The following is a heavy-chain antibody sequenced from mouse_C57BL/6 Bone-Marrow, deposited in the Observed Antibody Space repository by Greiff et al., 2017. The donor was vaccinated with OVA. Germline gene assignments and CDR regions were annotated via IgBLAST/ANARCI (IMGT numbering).Heavy chain of an antibody. CDR2: INPSSGYT. V-gene: IGHV1-7*01. D-gene: IGHD1-1*01. J-gene: IGHJ4*01. CDR3: ARLAVGAPRDY. CDR1: GYTFTSYW. Sequence: VKLLESGAELAKPGASVTLSCKASGYTFTSYWMHWVKQRPGQGLEWIGYINPSSGYTKYNQKFKDKATLTADKSSSTAYMQLSSLTYEDAAVDYCARLAVGAPRDYWGQGTSVTVSS.